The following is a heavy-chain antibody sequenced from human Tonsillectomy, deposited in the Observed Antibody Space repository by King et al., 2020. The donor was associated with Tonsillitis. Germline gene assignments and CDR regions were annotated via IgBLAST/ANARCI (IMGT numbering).Heavy chain of an antibody. CDR2: TGNDGSVT. D-gene: IGHD6-19*01. CDR3: AKEIKQVAGDWYFDL. CDR1: GFTFSCYG. Sequence: VQLVESGGGVVQPGRSLRLSCAASGFTFSCYGMHLVRQSPGQVLEGVAVTGNDGSVTCYAVSVKGRFTLSRDNSENTLYMQMNSLRVEDTAVYYCAKEIKQVAGDWYFDLWGRGTLVIVSS. V-gene: IGHV3-30*18. J-gene: IGHJ2*01.